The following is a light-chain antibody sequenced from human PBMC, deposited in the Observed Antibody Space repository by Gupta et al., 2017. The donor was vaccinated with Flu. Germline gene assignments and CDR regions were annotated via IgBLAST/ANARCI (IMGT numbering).Light chain of an antibody. J-gene: IGKJ5*01. CDR3: LHEKSSPIT. V-gene: IGKV1D-16*01. CDR2: GAS. CDR1: QNISNA. Sequence: DIQMTQSPSSLSASVGDRVIITCRASQNISNALGWYQQKPGKAPKSLIYGASRVQNGVPSRFSGSGSGTXFTLTIXSRQPEDFGTYYCLHEKSSPITFGXGTLLEI.